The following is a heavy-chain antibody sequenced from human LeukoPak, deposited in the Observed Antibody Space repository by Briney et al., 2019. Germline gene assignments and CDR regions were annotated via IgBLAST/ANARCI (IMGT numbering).Heavy chain of an antibody. V-gene: IGHV3-30-3*01. Sequence: GGSLRLSCAASGFTFSSYAMHWVRQAPGKGLEWVAVISYDGSNKYYADSVKGRFTISRDNSKNTLYLQMNSLRAEDTAVYYCASGHVLGYCSSTSCPPDYWGQGTLVTVSS. CDR3: ASGHVLGYCSSTSCPPDY. J-gene: IGHJ4*02. CDR1: GFTFSSYA. D-gene: IGHD2-2*01. CDR2: ISYDGSNK.